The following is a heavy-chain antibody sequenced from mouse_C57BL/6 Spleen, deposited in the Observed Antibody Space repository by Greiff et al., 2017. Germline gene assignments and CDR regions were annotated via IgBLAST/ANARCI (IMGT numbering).Heavy chain of an antibody. Sequence: QVQLQQPGAELVKPGASVKLSCKASGYTFTSYWMQWVKQRPGQGLEWIGEIDPSDSYTNYNQKFKGKATLTVDTSSSTAYMQLSSLTSEDSAVYYSARRGGGFAYWGQGTLVTVSA. CDR3: ARRGGGFAY. V-gene: IGHV1-50*01. J-gene: IGHJ3*01. CDR1: GYTFTSYW. CDR2: IDPSDSYT.